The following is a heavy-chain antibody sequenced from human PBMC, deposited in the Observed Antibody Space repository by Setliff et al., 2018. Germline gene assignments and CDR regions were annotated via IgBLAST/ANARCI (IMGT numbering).Heavy chain of an antibody. D-gene: IGHD3-10*01. CDR1: GGSIDSGDYY. J-gene: IGHJ6*03. Sequence: SETLSLTCTVSGGSIDSGDYYWNWIRQPPGKGLEWIGYIYFSGDTYYNPSLNSRVTISADTSKNQFSLNLSSVTAADTAVYYCARDNRARHYMDVWGKGTTVTVSS. CDR2: IYFSGDT. CDR3: ARDNRARHYMDV. V-gene: IGHV4-30-4*08.